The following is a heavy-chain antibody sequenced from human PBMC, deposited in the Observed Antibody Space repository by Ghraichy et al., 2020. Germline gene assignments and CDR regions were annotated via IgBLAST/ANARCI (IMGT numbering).Heavy chain of an antibody. CDR3: ARGSRVVRFCYYDGRDV. J-gene: IGHJ6*02. Sequence: GGSLRLSCGGSGFTFSGYSMNWVRQSPGKGLEWVSYITSSGRNIFYADSVKGRFTISRDNAQNSLYLQMNSLRDEDTAVYYCARGSRVVRFCYYDGRDVWGQGTTVTVSS. V-gene: IGHV3-48*02. CDR1: GFTFSGYS. D-gene: IGHD4-23*01. CDR2: ITSSGRNI.